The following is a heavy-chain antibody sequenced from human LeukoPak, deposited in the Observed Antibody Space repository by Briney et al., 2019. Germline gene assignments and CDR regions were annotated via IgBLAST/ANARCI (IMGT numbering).Heavy chain of an antibody. Sequence: GGSLRLYCAASGFTFSSYAMSGVRQAPGKGREGVSSISGSGGSTYYGDSVKGRFTISRDNSKNTLYLQMNSLIAEGTAVYYCAGEVVLGAFDIWGQGAIVSVSS. CDR3: AGEVVLGAFDI. D-gene: IGHD3-10*01. CDR2: ISGSGGST. J-gene: IGHJ3*02. V-gene: IGHV3-23*01. CDR1: GFTFSSYA.